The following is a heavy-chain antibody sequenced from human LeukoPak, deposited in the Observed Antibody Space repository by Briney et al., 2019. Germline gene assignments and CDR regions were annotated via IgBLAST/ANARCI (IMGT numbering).Heavy chain of an antibody. CDR3: ARHRARLYSSSRYDLVGAFDI. CDR2: IYYSGST. Sequence: SETLSLTCTVSGGSISSYYWSGIRQPPGKGLERIGHIYYSGSTNYNPSLKSRVTISVDTSKNQFSLKLSSVTAADTAVYYCARHRARLYSSSRYDLVGAFDIWGRGTMVTVSS. V-gene: IGHV4-59*08. CDR1: GGSISSYY. D-gene: IGHD6-13*01. J-gene: IGHJ3*02.